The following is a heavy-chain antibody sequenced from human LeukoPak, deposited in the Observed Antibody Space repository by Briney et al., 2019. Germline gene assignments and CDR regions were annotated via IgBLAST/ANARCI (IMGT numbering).Heavy chain of an antibody. CDR1: GFTFSNYG. Sequence: GGSLRLSCAASGFTFSNYGIHWVRQAPGKGLEWVTLIWYDGSNKFYADSVKGRFTISRDNSKNTLYLQMNSLRAEDTAVYYCARWRAGIAVAVDYWGQGTLVTVSS. CDR3: ARWRAGIAVAVDY. D-gene: IGHD6-19*01. CDR2: IWYDGSNK. J-gene: IGHJ4*02. V-gene: IGHV3-33*01.